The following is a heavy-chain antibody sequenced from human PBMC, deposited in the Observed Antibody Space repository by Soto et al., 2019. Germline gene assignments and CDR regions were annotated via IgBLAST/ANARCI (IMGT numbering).Heavy chain of an antibody. Sequence: GGSLRLSCAASGFTFSNYGMSWVRQAPGKGLEWVSAISGSGGSTYYADSVKGRFTISRDNSKNTLYLQMNSLRAEDTAVYYCAKVVRYYYDSSGCYDYWGQGTLVTVSS. J-gene: IGHJ4*02. CDR2: ISGSGGST. D-gene: IGHD3-22*01. CDR1: GFTFSNYG. CDR3: AKVVRYYYDSSGCYDY. V-gene: IGHV3-23*01.